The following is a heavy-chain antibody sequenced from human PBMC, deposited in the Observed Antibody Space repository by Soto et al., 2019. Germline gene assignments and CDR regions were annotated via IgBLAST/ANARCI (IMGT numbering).Heavy chain of an antibody. CDR2: ISGDGDST. D-gene: IGHD2-21*01. CDR3: VKDRLRAVGVVSGTFDS. V-gene: IGHV3-23*01. CDR1: GFTFRAHA. Sequence: EVQLLESGGGLVPPGGSLRVTCETSGFTFRAHAMAWVRQAPGKRLEWVSAISGDGDSTSYADSVKGRMTISRDNSKNTVDLYMSSLTTDDTAIYYCVKDRLRAVGVVSGTFDSWGQGALVSVSS. J-gene: IGHJ4*02.